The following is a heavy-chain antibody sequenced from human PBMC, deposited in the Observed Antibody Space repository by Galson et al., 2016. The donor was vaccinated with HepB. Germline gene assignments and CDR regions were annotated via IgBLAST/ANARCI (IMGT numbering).Heavy chain of an antibody. CDR2: ITGNGGST. J-gene: IGHJ4*02. CDR1: GFTFSTYA. D-gene: IGHD3-16*02. CDR3: ASWAYQSGNYRALDY. Sequence: SLRLSCAASGFTFSTYAMDWFRQAPGKGPEWVSAITGNGGSTYYTDSVKGRFTISRDNSKNTLYLQRNSLRAEDTAVYPCASWAYQSGNYRALDYWGQGTLVTVSS. V-gene: IGHV3-23*01.